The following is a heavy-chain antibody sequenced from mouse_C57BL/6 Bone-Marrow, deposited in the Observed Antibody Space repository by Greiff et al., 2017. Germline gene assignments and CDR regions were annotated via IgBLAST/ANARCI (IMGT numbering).Heavy chain of an antibody. Sequence: EVQLQQSGPELVKPGASVKISCKASGYTFTDYYMNWVKQSHGKSLEWIGDINPNNGGTSYNQKFKGKATLTVDKSSSTAYMELRSLTSEDSAVYYCARGDWSRWYFDVWGTGTTVTVSS. CDR1: GYTFTDYY. D-gene: IGHD3-3*01. CDR2: INPNNGGT. V-gene: IGHV1-26*01. J-gene: IGHJ1*03. CDR3: ARGDWSRWYFDV.